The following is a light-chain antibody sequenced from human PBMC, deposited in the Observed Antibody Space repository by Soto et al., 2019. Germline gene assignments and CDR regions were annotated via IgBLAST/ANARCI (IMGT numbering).Light chain of an antibody. V-gene: IGKV1-5*01. CDR2: DVS. CDR1: QTISSW. CDR3: QHYTMYSPWT. J-gene: IGKJ1*01. Sequence: DIQMTQSPSTLSGFVGDRVTITCRASQTISSWLAWYQQKPGKAPKLLIFDVSTFESGVPSRFSGSRSGTEFTLTISSLQPDDFATYYCQHYTMYSPWTFGQGTKVDIK.